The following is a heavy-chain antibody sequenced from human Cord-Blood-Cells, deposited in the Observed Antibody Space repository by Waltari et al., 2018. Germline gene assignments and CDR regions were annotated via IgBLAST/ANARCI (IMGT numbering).Heavy chain of an antibody. CDR1: GFTVSSNY. J-gene: IGHJ3*02. Sequence: GSLRLSCAASGFTVSSNYMSWVRQAPGKGLEWVSVIYSGGSTYYADSVKGRFTISRDNSKNTLYLQMNSLRAEDTAVYYCHLRVAESYYDFWSGVRDAFDIWGQGTMVTVSS. CDR2: IYSGGST. D-gene: IGHD3-3*01. V-gene: IGHV3-53*01. CDR3: HLRVAESYYDFWSGVRDAFDI.